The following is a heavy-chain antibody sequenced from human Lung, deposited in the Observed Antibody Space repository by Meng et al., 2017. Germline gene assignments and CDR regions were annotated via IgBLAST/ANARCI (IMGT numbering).Heavy chain of an antibody. J-gene: IGHJ4*02. D-gene: IGHD4-17*01. Sequence: EVQLGESGGGLVQPGGSLCLSCAVSGFTFSLHWMHWVRQAPGKGLEWVSRITGDGSSTIYADSVQGRFTMSRDNAKNTLSLQMNSLRAEDTAVYYCARGGVTTDDWGQGTLVTVSS. CDR1: GFTFSLHW. CDR2: ITGDGSST. CDR3: ARGGVTTDD. V-gene: IGHV3-74*01.